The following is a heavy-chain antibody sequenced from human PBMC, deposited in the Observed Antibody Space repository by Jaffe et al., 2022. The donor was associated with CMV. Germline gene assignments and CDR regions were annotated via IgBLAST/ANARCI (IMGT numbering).Heavy chain of an antibody. Sequence: QVQLVESGGGLVKPGGSLRLSCAAPGITVNDYYMSWIRQAPGKGLEWVSYISSSGTNIYYADSVKGRFTISRDDAQNSLYLQMNSLRVEDTAVYYCARGRERFLDYLPRFDPWGQGTLVTVSS. CDR1: GITVNDYY. D-gene: IGHD3-3*01. V-gene: IGHV3-11*01. J-gene: IGHJ5*02. CDR3: ARGRERFLDYLPRFDP. CDR2: ISSSGTNI.